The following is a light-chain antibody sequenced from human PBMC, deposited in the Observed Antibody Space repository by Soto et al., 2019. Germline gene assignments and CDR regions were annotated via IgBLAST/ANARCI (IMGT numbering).Light chain of an antibody. Sequence: DIQMTQSPSTLSGSVGDRVTITCRASQTITSWLAWYQQKPGKAPKLLIYKASTLKRGVPSRFSGSGSGTEFTLAISSRQPDDFATYDCQHWNIYSGVFGQGPKVEL. CDR2: KAS. CDR1: QTITSW. J-gene: IGKJ1*01. CDR3: QHWNIYSGV. V-gene: IGKV1-5*03.